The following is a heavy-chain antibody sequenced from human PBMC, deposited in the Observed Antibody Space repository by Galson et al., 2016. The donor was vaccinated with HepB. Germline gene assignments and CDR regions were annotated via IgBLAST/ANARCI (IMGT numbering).Heavy chain of an antibody. D-gene: IGHD2-2*01. CDR2: IFYSGST. CDR3: SRTLGDYCSSTSCLYIYYMYV. J-gene: IGHJ6*03. V-gene: IGHV4-39*07. CDR1: GGSISSRSYY. Sequence: ETLSLTCTVSGGSISSRSYYWGWIRQPPGKGLEWIGSIFYSGSTYYNPSLKSRVTISEDTSKNQFSLKLSSVTAADTAVYYCSRTLGDYCSSTSCLYIYYMYVWGKGTTVTVSS.